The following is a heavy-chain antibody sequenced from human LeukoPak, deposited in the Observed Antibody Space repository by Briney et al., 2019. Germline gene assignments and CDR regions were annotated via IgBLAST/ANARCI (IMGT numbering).Heavy chain of an antibody. Sequence: SETLSLTCTTFGDSVSRSDFYWDWIRQPPGKGLEWIGTIYYSGRTYHSPSLKRRVTLSVDMSNNQFYLTLSSVTAADTALYFCARRRYYDSSGYLEWGQGTLVTVSS. V-gene: IGHV4-39*01. D-gene: IGHD3-22*01. CDR3: ARRRYYDSSGYLE. CDR1: GDSVSRSDFY. J-gene: IGHJ1*01. CDR2: IYYSGRT.